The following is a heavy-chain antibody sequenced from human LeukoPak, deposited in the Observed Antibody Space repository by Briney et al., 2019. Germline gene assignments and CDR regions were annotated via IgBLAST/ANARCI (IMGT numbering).Heavy chain of an antibody. J-gene: IGHJ5*02. CDR1: GYTFTGYY. CDR3: ARDGYTYGDNWFDP. CDR2: INPNSGGT. D-gene: IGHD5-18*01. Sequence: GASVKVSCKASGYTFTGYYMHWGRQAPGQGLEWMGWINPNSGGTSYAQKFQGRVTMTRDTSISTAYMELTRLTSDDTAVYYCARDGYTYGDNWFDPWGQGTLVTVSS. V-gene: IGHV1-2*02.